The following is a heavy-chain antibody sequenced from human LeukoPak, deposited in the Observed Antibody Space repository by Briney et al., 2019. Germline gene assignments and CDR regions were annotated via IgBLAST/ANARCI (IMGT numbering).Heavy chain of an antibody. J-gene: IGHJ6*02. CDR1: GFTVSSNY. CDR3: ARDLIAAAGTDYYYYYGMDV. CDR2: IYSGGRT. V-gene: IGHV3-66*01. Sequence: GGSLRLSCAASGFTVSSNYMGWVRQAPGKGLEWVSVIYSGGRTYYADSVKGRFTISRDNSKNTLYLQMNSLRAEDTAVYYCARDLIAAAGTDYYYYYGMDVWGQGTTVTVSS. D-gene: IGHD6-13*01.